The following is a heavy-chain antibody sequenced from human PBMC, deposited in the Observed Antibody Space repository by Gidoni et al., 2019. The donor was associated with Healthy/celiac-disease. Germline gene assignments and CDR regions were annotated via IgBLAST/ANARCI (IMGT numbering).Heavy chain of an antibody. V-gene: IGHV3-21*01. CDR2: ISSSSSYI. D-gene: IGHD2-8*02. CDR1: GFTFSSYS. Sequence: EVQLVESGGGLVKPGGSLRLSCAASGFTFSSYSMNWVRQAPGKGLEWVSSISSSSSYIYYADSVKGRFTISRDNAKNSLYLQMNSLRAEDTAVYYCARDGGYCTGGVCPYGMDVWGQGTTVTVSS. CDR3: ARDGGYCTGGVCPYGMDV. J-gene: IGHJ6*02.